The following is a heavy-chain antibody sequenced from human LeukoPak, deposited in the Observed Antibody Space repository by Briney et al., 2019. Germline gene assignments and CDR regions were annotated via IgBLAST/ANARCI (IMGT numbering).Heavy chain of an antibody. CDR3: ARARESSGYYYADY. D-gene: IGHD3-22*01. V-gene: IGHV3-66*01. Sequence: GGSLRLSCAASILSVRNNYMRTVRQAPGKGLEWVSVIFSGGSTYYADSVKGRFTISRADSKDTVYLQMNSLGDGDTSVYFFARARESSGYYYADYWGQGTLVTVSS. J-gene: IGHJ4*02. CDR2: IFSGGST. CDR1: ILSVRNNY.